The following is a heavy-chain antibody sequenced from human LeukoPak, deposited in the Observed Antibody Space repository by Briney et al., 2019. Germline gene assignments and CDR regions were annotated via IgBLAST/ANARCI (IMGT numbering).Heavy chain of an antibody. J-gene: IGHJ5*02. Sequence: SVKVSCKASGGTFSSYAISWVRQAPGQGLEWMGGIIPILGTANYAQKFQGRVTITTDESTSTAYMELSSVRAEATAVYYCASGGGVVVPAFNNWFDPWGQGTLVTVSS. CDR2: IIPILGTA. CDR1: GGTFSSYA. CDR3: ASGGGVVVPAFNNWFDP. V-gene: IGHV1-69*05. D-gene: IGHD2-2*01.